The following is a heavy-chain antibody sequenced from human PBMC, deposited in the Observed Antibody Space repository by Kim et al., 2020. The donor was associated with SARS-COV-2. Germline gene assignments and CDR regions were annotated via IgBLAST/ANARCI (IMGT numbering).Heavy chain of an antibody. D-gene: IGHD2-21*01. CDR3: ASRRAAYCGGDCGDY. CDR1: GGSFSGYY. V-gene: IGHV4-34*01. CDR2: INHSGST. J-gene: IGHJ4*02. Sequence: SETLSLTCAVYGGSFSGYYWSWIRQPPGKGLEWIGEINHSGSTNYNPSLKSRVTISVDTSKNQFSLKLSSVTAADTAVYYCASRRAAYCGGDCGDYWGQGTLVTVSS.